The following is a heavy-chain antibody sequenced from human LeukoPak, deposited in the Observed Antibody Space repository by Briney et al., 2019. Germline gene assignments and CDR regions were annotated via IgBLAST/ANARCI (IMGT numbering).Heavy chain of an antibody. J-gene: IGHJ4*02. Sequence: GGSLRLSCAASGFTFSSYSMNWVRQAPGKGLEWVSSISSSSSYIYYADSVKGRFTISRDNAKNSLYLQMNSLRAEDTAVYYCAREEGIAAAGIDYWGQGTLVTVSS. CDR3: AREEGIAAAGIDY. CDR1: GFTFSSYS. CDR2: ISSSSSYI. V-gene: IGHV3-21*01. D-gene: IGHD6-13*01.